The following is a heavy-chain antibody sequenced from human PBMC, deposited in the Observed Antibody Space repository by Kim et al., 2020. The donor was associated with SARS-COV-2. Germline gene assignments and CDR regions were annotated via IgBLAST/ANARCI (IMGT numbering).Heavy chain of an antibody. J-gene: IGHJ5*02. Sequence: SQTLSLTCAISGDSVSSNSAAWNWIRQSPSRGLEWLGRTYYRSKWYNDYAVSVKSRITINPDTSKNKFSLQLNSVTPEDTAVYYCARDPPNPPDYYGSGSFGVNWFDPWGQGTLVTVSS. CDR1: GDSVSSNSAA. CDR3: ARDPPNPPDYYGSGSFGVNWFDP. D-gene: IGHD3-10*01. CDR2: TYYRSKWYN. V-gene: IGHV6-1*01.